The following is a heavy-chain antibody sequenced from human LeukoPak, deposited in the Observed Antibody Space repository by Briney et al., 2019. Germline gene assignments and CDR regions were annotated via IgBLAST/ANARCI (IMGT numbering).Heavy chain of an antibody. J-gene: IGHJ4*02. CDR3: ARVTSYGELWT. CDR2: IYHSGST. CDR1: GGSISSYY. Sequence: PSETLSLTCTVSGGSISSYYWSWIRQPPGKGLEWIGYIYHSGSTCYNPTLKSRVTISVDRSKNQFSLKLSSVTAADTAVYYCARVTSYGELWTWGQGTLVTVSS. D-gene: IGHD4-17*01. V-gene: IGHV4-59*12.